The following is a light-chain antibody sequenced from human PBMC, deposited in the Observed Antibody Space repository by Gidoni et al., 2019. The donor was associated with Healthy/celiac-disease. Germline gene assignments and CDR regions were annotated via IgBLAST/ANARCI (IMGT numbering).Light chain of an antibody. Sequence: QSALTQPRPVSGSPGQSVTISCTGTSSAVGGYNYVSWYQQHPGKAPKLMIYDVSKRPSGVPDRFSGSKSGNTASLTISGLQAEDEADYYCCSYAGSYVFGGGTKLTVL. J-gene: IGLJ2*01. V-gene: IGLV2-11*01. CDR3: CSYAGSYV. CDR2: DVS. CDR1: SSAVGGYNY.